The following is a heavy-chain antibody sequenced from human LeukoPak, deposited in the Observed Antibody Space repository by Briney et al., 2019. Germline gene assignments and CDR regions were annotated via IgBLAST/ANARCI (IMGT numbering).Heavy chain of an antibody. Sequence: GESLKISCKGSGYSLTTYWIGWVRQMPGKGREWMGISYPGGSDTRYSPSFQGQVTISADKSISTAYLQWSSLKASDSAMYYCARHGSGSYYNVWYWFDPWGQGTLVTVSS. V-gene: IGHV5-51*01. D-gene: IGHD3-10*01. CDR3: ARHGSGSYYNVWYWFDP. CDR2: SYPGGSDT. CDR1: GYSLTTYW. J-gene: IGHJ5*02.